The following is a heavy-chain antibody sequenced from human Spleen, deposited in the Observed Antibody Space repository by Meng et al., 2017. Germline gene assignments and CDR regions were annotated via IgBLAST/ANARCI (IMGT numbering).Heavy chain of an antibody. Sequence: ASVKVSCKPSGYTFTAYYIHWLRQAPGQGLEWMGHINPDPGYTLYAQKFQGRVSMTGDTFHSTAYVELSGLRSDDTAVYYCARDENISLGKLFGDYWGQGTLVTVSS. J-gene: IGHJ4*02. CDR3: ARDENISLGKLFGDY. V-gene: IGHV1-2*06. CDR1: GYTFTAYY. D-gene: IGHD2-21*01. CDR2: INPDPGYT.